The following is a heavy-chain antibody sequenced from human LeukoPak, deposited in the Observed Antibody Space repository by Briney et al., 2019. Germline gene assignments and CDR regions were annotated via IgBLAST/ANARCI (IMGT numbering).Heavy chain of an antibody. Sequence: GASVKVSCKASGYTFTGYYMHWVRQDPGQGLEWMGWINPNSGGTNYAQKFQGRVTMTRDTSISTAYMELSRLRSDDTAVYYCARNPLGYCSSTSCYEGDWFDPWGQGTLVTVSS. V-gene: IGHV1-2*02. CDR2: INPNSGGT. J-gene: IGHJ5*02. CDR1: GYTFTGYY. D-gene: IGHD2-2*03. CDR3: ARNPLGYCSSTSCYEGDWFDP.